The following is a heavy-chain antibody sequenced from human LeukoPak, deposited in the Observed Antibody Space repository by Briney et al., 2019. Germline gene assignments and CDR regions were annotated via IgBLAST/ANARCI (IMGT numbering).Heavy chain of an antibody. V-gene: IGHV3-48*01. CDR2: FSTRSSTI. D-gene: IGHD4-17*01. J-gene: IGHJ4*02. CDR3: ARDQDYGFDY. Sequence: GGSLRLSCAASGFTFSYYSMNWVRQAPGKGLEWVSYFSTRSSTISYADSVKGRFAISRDNAKNSLYLQMNSLRAEDTAVYYCARDQDYGFDYWGQGTLVIVSS. CDR1: GFTFSYYS.